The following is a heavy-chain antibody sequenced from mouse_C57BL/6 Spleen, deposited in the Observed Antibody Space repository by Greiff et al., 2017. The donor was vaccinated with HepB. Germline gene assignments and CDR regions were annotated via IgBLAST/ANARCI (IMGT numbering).Heavy chain of an antibody. V-gene: IGHV1-42*01. D-gene: IGHD1-1*01. J-gene: IGHJ4*01. CDR2: INPSTGGT. Sequence: VQLQQSGPELVKPGASVKISCKASGYSFTGYYMNWVKQSPEKSLEWIGEINPSTGGTTYNQKFKAKATLTVDKSSSTAYMQLKSLTSEDSAVYYCATHYGSSSMDYWGQGTSVTVSS. CDR1: GYSFTGYY. CDR3: ATHYGSSSMDY.